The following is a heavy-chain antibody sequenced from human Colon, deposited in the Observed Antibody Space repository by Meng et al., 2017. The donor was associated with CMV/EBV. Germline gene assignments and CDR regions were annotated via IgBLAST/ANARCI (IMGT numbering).Heavy chain of an antibody. D-gene: IGHD2-8*01. CDR2: IYWNDEK. CDR1: GFSRSTSGEG. V-gene: IGHV2-5*01. J-gene: IGHJ4*02. Sequence: QITLKESGPTLVIPTQTLPLSCTFSGFSRSTSGEGVGWLRQSPGKASEWLGLIYWNDEKHYSPSLKNRLTITKDTSKDQVVLIMTNMDPVDTGTYYCAHRHAVLIFDYWGQGTLVTVSS. CDR3: AHRHAVLIFDY.